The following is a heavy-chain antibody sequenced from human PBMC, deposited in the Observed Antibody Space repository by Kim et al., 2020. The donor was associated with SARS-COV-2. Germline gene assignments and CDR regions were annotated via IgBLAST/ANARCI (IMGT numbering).Heavy chain of an antibody. J-gene: IGHJ3*02. D-gene: IGHD2-15*01. CDR2: IYYTGST. Sequence: SETLSLTCTVSGGSISSGGDYWSWIRQHPEKGLEWIGYIYYTGSTYYNPSLKSRVTISVHTSKNQFSLKLSSVTAADTAVYYCAREPRSGNSCCDAFDIWGQGTMVTVSS. V-gene: IGHV4-31*03. CDR1: GGSISSGGDY. CDR3: AREPRSGNSCCDAFDI.